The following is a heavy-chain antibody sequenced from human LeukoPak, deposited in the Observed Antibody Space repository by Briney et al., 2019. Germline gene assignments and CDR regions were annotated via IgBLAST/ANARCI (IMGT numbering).Heavy chain of an antibody. CDR1: GYSISSGYY. CDR2: IYHSGST. J-gene: IGHJ5*02. Sequence: SETLSLTCTVSGYSISSGYYWGWLRQPPGRGLEWIGTIYHSGSTYYNPSLKSRLTISVDTSKNQFSLKLSSVTAADTAVYFCARAYSSSWYFNWFDPWGQGTQVTVSS. D-gene: IGHD6-13*01. V-gene: IGHV4-38-2*02. CDR3: ARAYSSSWYFNWFDP.